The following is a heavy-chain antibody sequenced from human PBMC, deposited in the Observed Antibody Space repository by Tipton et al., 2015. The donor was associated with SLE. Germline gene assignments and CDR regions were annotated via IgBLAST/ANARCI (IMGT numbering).Heavy chain of an antibody. CDR3: AKDGTGRLLFGYYYYYGMDV. CDR2: LSWNSADI. CDR1: GFRFDTYD. D-gene: IGHD2-21*01. V-gene: IGHV3-9*01. Sequence: SLRLSCAASGFRFDTYDMHWVRQAPGKGLEWVSSLSWNSADIGYADSVKGRFTISRDNAKNSLYLQMNSPRAEDTALYYCAKDGTGRLLFGYYYYYGMDVWGQGTTVTVSS. J-gene: IGHJ6*02.